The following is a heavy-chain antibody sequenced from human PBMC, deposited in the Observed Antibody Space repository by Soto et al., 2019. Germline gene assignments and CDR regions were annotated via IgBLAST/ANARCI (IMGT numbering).Heavy chain of an antibody. CDR1: GGSIGNYY. D-gene: IGHD3-16*01. CDR3: ARAYYVNTALYYWYFDL. J-gene: IGHJ2*01. CDR2: IYTSGRT. V-gene: IGHV4-4*07. Sequence: ESLSLTCSVSGGSIGNYYWAWIRQSAGKGLEWIGRIYTSGRTHYNPSLTGRVTMSIDTSKNQFSLRMTSVTAADTAIYYCARAYYVNTALYYWYFDLWGRGTLVTVSS.